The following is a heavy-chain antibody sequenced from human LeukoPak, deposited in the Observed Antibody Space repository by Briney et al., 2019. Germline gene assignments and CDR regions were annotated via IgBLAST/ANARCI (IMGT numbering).Heavy chain of an antibody. V-gene: IGHV4-39*01. D-gene: IGHD3-10*01. Sequence: PSETLSLTCTVSGGSISSSSYYWGWLRQPPGKGLEWIGNIYNSGSTYYNPSLKSRVTISVDTSKNQFSLKLSSVTAADTAVYYCARRGGSGRSFDYWGQGTLVTVSS. J-gene: IGHJ4*02. CDR2: IYNSGST. CDR1: GGSISSSSYY. CDR3: ARRGGSGRSFDY.